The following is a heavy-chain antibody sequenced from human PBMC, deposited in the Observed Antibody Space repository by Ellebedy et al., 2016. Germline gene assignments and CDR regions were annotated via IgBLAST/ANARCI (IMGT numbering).Heavy chain of an antibody. D-gene: IGHD3-3*01. CDR3: AREVFGVVINAFDI. V-gene: IGHV3-7*03. J-gene: IGHJ3*02. CDR1: GFTFSSYW. Sequence: GESLKISCAASGFTFSSYWMSWVRQAPGKGLEWVANIKQDGSEKYYVDSVKGRFTISRDNAKNSLYLQMNSLRAEDTAVYYCAREVFGVVINAFDIWGQGTMVTVSS. CDR2: IKQDGSEK.